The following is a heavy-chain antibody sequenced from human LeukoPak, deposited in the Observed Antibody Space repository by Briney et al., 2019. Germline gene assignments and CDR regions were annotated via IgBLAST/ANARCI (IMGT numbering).Heavy chain of an antibody. J-gene: IGHJ4*02. CDR3: ARVGSGLGF. V-gene: IGHV1-69*13. D-gene: IGHD3-22*01. Sequence: ASVKVSCKASGYTFTGYYMHWVRQAPGQGLEWMGGIITIFGTAKYAQKFQGRVTITADESTTTAYMELSSLRSEDTAVYYCARVGSGLGFWGQGTLVTVSS. CDR1: GYTFTGYY. CDR2: IITIFGTA.